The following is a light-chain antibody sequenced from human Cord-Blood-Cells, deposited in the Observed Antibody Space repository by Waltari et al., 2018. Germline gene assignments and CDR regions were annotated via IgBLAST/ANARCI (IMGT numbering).Light chain of an antibody. CDR3: QKYDNLPLN. V-gene: IGKV1-33*01. CDR2: DAS. CDR1: QDSSNY. Sequence: DIQMTQSPSSLSASVVYRVTITSLASQDSSNYLNWYQQKPGKAPQLLIYDASDLETGVPSRFSGTGSEIDFTITISSLQHEDIDTYYYQKYDNLPLNSGQETTQEMK. J-gene: IGKJ5*01.